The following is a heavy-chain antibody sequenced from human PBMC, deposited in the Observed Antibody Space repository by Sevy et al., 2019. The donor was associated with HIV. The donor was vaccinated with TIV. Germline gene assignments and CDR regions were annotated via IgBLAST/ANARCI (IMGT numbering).Heavy chain of an antibody. CDR3: ASQLGIGAFDI. CDR2: TYAGGST. J-gene: IGHJ3*02. CDR1: GLSVSRNY. Sequence: GESLKISCAASGLSVSRNYLSWVRQAPGKGLEWVSVTYAGGSTYYADSVKGRFTVSRDKAKNTLYYQMNSLRAEDTAVYYCASQLGIGAFDIWGQGTMVTVSS. D-gene: IGHD7-27*01. V-gene: IGHV3-53*01.